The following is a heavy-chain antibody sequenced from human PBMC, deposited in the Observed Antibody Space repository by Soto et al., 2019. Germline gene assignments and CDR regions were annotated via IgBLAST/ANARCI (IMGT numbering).Heavy chain of an antibody. V-gene: IGHV4-59*01. Sequence: LSLTCTVSGGSISSYYWSWIRQPPGKGLEWIGYIYYSGSTNYNPSLKSRVTISVDTSKNQFSLKLSSVTAADTAVYYCARDLIPTYRYSSSWHPSFDPWGQGTLVTVSS. D-gene: IGHD6-13*01. CDR2: IYYSGST. CDR3: ARDLIPTYRYSSSWHPSFDP. CDR1: GGSISSYY. J-gene: IGHJ5*02.